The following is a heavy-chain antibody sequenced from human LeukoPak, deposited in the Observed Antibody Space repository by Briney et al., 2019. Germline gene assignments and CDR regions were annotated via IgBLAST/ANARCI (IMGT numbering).Heavy chain of an antibody. Sequence: GGSLRLSCAASGFTFDDYAMHWVRQAPGKGLEWVSGISWNSGSVGYADSVKGRFTISRDNAKNSLYLQMNSLRAEDTALYYCAKATVTTVSGYYYGMDVWGQGTTVTVSS. CDR1: GFTFDDYA. J-gene: IGHJ6*02. CDR3: AKATVTTVSGYYYGMDV. D-gene: IGHD4-17*01. CDR2: ISWNSGSV. V-gene: IGHV3-9*01.